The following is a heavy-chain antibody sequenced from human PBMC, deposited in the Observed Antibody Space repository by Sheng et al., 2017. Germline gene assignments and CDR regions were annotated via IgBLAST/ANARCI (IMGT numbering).Heavy chain of an antibody. CDR2: IYYSGST. CDR1: GDSISSSSYY. CDR3: ARVAPMVTPDY. V-gene: IGHV4-39*07. Sequence: QLQLQESGPGLVKPSETLSLTCTVSGDSISSSSYYWGWIRQPPGKGLEWIGNIYYSGSTYYNPSLKSRVTISVDTSKNQFSLKLSSVTAADTAVYYCARVAPMVTPDYWGQGTLVTVSS. J-gene: IGHJ4*02. D-gene: IGHD4-17*01.